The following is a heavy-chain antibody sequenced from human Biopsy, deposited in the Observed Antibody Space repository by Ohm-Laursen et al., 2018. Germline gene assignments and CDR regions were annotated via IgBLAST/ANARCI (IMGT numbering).Heavy chain of an antibody. CDR2: ISGNSDII. Sequence: SLRLSCSASGITFNSYWMSWVRQAPGKGLEWVSTISGNSDIIYDTDSVKGRFTISRDNSKNTLYLQMNSLRADDTAVYYCALAAAQTVTHFDYWGQGTLVTVSS. J-gene: IGHJ4*02. CDR1: GITFNSYW. D-gene: IGHD4-17*01. CDR3: ALAAAQTVTHFDY. V-gene: IGHV3-23*01.